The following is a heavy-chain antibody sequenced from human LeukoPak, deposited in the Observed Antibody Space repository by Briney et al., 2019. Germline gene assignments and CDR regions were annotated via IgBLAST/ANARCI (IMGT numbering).Heavy chain of an antibody. CDR1: GFTFSSYA. D-gene: IGHD5-18*01. Sequence: GGSLRLSCAASGFTFSSYAMSWVRQAPGKGLEWVSAISGSGGSTYYADSVKGRFTISRDNSKTSLYLQMNSLRAEDTAVYYCARDLSGIAGYTYGRGIDYWGQGTLVTVSS. V-gene: IGHV3-23*01. J-gene: IGHJ4*02. CDR2: ISGSGGST. CDR3: ARDLSGIAGYTYGRGIDY.